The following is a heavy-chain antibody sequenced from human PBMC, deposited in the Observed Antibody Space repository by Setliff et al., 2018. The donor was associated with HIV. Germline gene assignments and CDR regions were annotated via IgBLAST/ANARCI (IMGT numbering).Heavy chain of an antibody. V-gene: IGHV3-30*04. J-gene: IGHJ4*02. D-gene: IGHD6-13*01. CDR2: ISYDGKKK. Sequence: PGGSLRLSCEASGFTFSSYAMHWVRQAPGKGLEWAAVISYDGKKKLYADSVKGRFTISRDNSKNTLYLQMNSLRAEDTAVYYCARDRGAAGFWGQGTLVTVSS. CDR1: GFTFSSYA. CDR3: ARDRGAAGF.